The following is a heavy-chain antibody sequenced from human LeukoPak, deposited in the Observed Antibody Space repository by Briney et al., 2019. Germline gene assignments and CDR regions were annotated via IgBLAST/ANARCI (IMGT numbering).Heavy chain of an antibody. CDR2: ISSNGGST. D-gene: IGHD2-2*02. J-gene: IGHJ4*02. CDR1: GFNFSSFA. CDR3: ARAVVPAAIPYYFDY. V-gene: IGHV3-64*01. Sequence: GGSLRLSCEGSGFNFSSFAVHWVRQAPGKGLEYVSAISSNGGSTYYANSVKGRFTISRDNSKNTLYLQMGSLRAEDMAVYYCARAVVPAAIPYYFDYWGQGTLVTVSS.